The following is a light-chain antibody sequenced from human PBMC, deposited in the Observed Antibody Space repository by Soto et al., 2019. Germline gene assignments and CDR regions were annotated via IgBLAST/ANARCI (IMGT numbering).Light chain of an antibody. CDR3: SSYTSSSTGV. Sequence: QSAPTQPASVSGSPGQSITISCTGTSSDVGGYNYVSWYQQHPGEAPKLILYEVSNRPSGVSNRFSGSKSGNTASLTISGLQAEHEADYYCSSYTSSSTGVFGGWTKVTVL. CDR1: SSDVGGYNY. J-gene: IGLJ3*02. CDR2: EVS. V-gene: IGLV2-14*01.